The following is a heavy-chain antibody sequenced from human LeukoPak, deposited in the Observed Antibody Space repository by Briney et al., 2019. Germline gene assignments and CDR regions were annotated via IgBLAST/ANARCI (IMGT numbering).Heavy chain of an antibody. CDR1: GFTFSKHW. V-gene: IGHV3-74*01. CDR3: LRDNDKYPFDI. CDR2: IKYDGSYA. Sequence: GGSLRLSCAASGFTFSKHWMHWVRLGSRKGLVWVSRIKYDGSYADYADSVKGRFTISRDNAKNTLYLQMNSLRAEDTAVYFCLRDNDKYPFDIWGQGTMVTVSS. D-gene: IGHD1-1*01. J-gene: IGHJ3*02.